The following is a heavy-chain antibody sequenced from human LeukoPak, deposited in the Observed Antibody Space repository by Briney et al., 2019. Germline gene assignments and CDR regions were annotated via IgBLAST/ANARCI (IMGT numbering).Heavy chain of an antibody. CDR3: ARDLATVVTLSGAFDY. Sequence: ASVKVSCKASGYTFTSYGISWVRQAPGQGLEWMGWISAYNGNTNYAQKLQGRVTMTTDTSTSTAYMELRSLRSDDTAVYYCARDLATVVTLSGAFDYWGQGTLVTVSS. CDR2: ISAYNGNT. D-gene: IGHD4-23*01. V-gene: IGHV1-18*01. CDR1: GYTFTSYG. J-gene: IGHJ4*02.